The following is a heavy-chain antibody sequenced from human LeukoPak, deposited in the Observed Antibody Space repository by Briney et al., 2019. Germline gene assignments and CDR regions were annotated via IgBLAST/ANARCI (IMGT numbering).Heavy chain of an antibody. Sequence: PGGSLRLSCAASGFTFSGSAMHWVRQASGKGLEWVGRIRSKANSYATAYAASGKGRFTISRDDSKNTAYLQMNSLKTEDTAVYYCTRQYSSGWYIRYYYMDVWGKGTTVTVSS. V-gene: IGHV3-73*01. J-gene: IGHJ6*03. CDR1: GFTFSGSA. CDR2: IRSKANSYAT. CDR3: TRQYSSGWYIRYYYMDV. D-gene: IGHD6-19*01.